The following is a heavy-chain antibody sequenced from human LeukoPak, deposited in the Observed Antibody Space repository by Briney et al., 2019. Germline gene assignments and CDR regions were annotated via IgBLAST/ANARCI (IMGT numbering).Heavy chain of an antibody. CDR2: ISAYNGNT. J-gene: IGHJ4*02. V-gene: IGHV1-18*04. CDR1: GYTFTSYG. D-gene: IGHD6-19*01. CDR3: ARVPIYSSGWYYGY. Sequence: GASVKVSCKASGYTFTSYGISWVRQAPGQGLEWMGWISAYNGNTNYAQKLQGRVTMTTDTSTSTAYMEPRSLRSDDTAVYYCARVPIYSSGWYYGYWGQGTLVTVSS.